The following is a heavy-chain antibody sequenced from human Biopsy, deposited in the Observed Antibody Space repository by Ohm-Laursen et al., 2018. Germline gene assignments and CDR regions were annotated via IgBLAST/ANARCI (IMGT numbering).Heavy chain of an antibody. CDR2: IYHSGST. CDR1: GYSISSGYY. J-gene: IGHJ4*02. CDR3: ARGQALKSFDY. Sequence: SETLSLTCAVSGYSISSGYYWGWIRQPPGKGLEWIGSIYHSGSTYYNPSLKSRVTISVDTSKNQFSLKLSSVTAADTAGYYCARGQALKSFDYWGQGTLVTVS. V-gene: IGHV4-38-2*01.